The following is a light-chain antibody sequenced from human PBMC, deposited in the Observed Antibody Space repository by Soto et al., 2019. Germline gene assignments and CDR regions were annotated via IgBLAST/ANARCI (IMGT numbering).Light chain of an antibody. Sequence: EVVLTQSPGTLSLSPGERATLSCRASQTVRNNYLAWYQQKPGQAPRLLIYDASSRATGIPDRFSGGGSGTDFTLTISSLEPEDFAVYYCQQRSNLPPTFGQGTRLEI. CDR1: QTVRNNY. V-gene: IGKV3D-20*02. CDR2: DAS. CDR3: QQRSNLPPT. J-gene: IGKJ5*01.